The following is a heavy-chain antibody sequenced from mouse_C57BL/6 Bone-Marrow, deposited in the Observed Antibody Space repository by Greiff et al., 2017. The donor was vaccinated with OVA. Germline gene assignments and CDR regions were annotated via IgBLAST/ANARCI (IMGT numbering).Heavy chain of an antibody. CDR2: ISDGGSYT. CDR3: AREVLFAY. Sequence: DVKLVESGGGLVKPGGSLKLSCAASGFTFSSYAMSWVRQTPEKRLEWVATISDGGSYTYYPDNVKGRFTISRDNAKNNLYLQMSHLKSEDTAMYYCAREVLFAYWGQGTLVTVSA. V-gene: IGHV5-4*01. J-gene: IGHJ3*01. CDR1: GFTFSSYA.